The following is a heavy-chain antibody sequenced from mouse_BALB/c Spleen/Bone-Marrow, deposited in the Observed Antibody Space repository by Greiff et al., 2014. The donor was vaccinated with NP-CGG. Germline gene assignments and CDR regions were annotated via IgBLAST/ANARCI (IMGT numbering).Heavy chain of an antibody. CDR1: GYSITSDYA. V-gene: IGHV3-2*02. Sequence: DVMLVESGPGLVKPSQSLSLTCTVTGYSITSDYAWNWIRQFPGNKLEWMGYISYSGSTSYHPSLKSRISITRDTSKNQFFLQSISVTIEDTATYFCATLYGNYDYAMDYWGQGTSVTVSS. CDR2: ISYSGST. CDR3: ATLYGNYDYAMDY. D-gene: IGHD2-1*01. J-gene: IGHJ4*01.